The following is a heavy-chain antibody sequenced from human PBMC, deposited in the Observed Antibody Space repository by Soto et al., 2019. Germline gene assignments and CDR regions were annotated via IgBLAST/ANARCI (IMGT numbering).Heavy chain of an antibody. Sequence: RASVKVSCKASGGTFSSYAISWVRQAPGQGLEWMGGIIPIFGTANYAQKFQGRVKITADESTSTAYMELSSLRSEDTAVYYCARVVNILTGYSFFGMDVCGQGTTLTVCS. CDR2: IIPIFGTA. CDR3: ARVVNILTGYSFFGMDV. D-gene: IGHD3-9*01. V-gene: IGHV1-69*13. J-gene: IGHJ6*02. CDR1: GGTFSSYA.